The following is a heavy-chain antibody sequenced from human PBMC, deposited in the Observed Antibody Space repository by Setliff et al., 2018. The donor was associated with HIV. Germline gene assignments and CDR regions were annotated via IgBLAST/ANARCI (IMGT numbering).Heavy chain of an antibody. Sequence: SETLSLTCAVYTESLTRYDWAWIRQSPEKGLEWIGEVDDSGSIIYNPSLQSRVTMSVDTSENQFSLKVRSLTAADTGLYYCARVKSIKTTLVRLWPRFDLWGQGTQVTVSS. CDR2: VDDSGSI. CDR3: ARVKSIKTTLVRLWPRFDL. V-gene: IGHV4-34*01. D-gene: IGHD3-10*01. J-gene: IGHJ5*02. CDR1: TESLTRYD.